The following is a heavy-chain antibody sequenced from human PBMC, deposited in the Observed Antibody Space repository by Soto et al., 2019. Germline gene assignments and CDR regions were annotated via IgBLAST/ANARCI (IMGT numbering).Heavy chain of an antibody. Sequence: HSETLSLTCTVSGGSISSSSYYWGWIRQPPGKGLEWIGSIYYSGSTYYSPSLKSRVTISADTSKNQFSLKLSSVTAADTAVYYCARPVNYYYYYMDVWGKGAMVTVSS. CDR1: GGSISSSSYY. V-gene: IGHV4-39*01. CDR3: ARPVNYYYYYMDV. CDR2: IYYSGST. J-gene: IGHJ6*03.